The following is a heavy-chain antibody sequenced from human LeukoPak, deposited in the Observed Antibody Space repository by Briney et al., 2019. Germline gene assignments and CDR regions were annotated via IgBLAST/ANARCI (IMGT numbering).Heavy chain of an antibody. Sequence: GSLRLSCAASGFTFSNAWMSWVRQAPGKGLEWIGSIYYSGSTYYNPSLNSRVTISRDTSKNHFSLELSSVTAADTAVYFCARGRVSSSSWYSTYYYYFYMDVWGKGTTVTVSS. D-gene: IGHD6-13*01. CDR2: IYYSGST. CDR1: GFTFSNAW. V-gene: IGHV4-4*01. CDR3: ARGRVSSSSWYSTYYYYFYMDV. J-gene: IGHJ6*03.